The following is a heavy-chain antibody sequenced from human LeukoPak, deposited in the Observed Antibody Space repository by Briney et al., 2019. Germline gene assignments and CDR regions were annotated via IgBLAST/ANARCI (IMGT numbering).Heavy chain of an antibody. V-gene: IGHV3-30-3*01. CDR1: GFTFSSYA. CDR3: AKAHPSSWYYFDY. J-gene: IGHJ4*02. D-gene: IGHD6-13*01. CDR2: ISYDGSNK. Sequence: GGSLRLSCAASGFTFSSYAMHWVRQAPGKGLEWVAVISYDGSNKYYADSVKGRFTISRDNSKNTLYLQMNSLRAEDTAVYCCAKAHPSSWYYFDYWGQGTLVTVSS.